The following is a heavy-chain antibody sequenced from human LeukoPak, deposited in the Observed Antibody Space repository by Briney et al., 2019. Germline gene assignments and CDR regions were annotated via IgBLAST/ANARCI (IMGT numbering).Heavy chain of an antibody. CDR1: GDSVSSNSAA. CDR2: TYYRSKRYN. CDR3: ARDLAVGARVDDAFDI. Sequence: SQTLSLTCAISGDSVSSNSAAWNWIRQSPSRGLEWLGRTYYRSKRYNDYAVSVKSRITINPDTSKNQFSLQLNSVTPEDTAVYYCARDLAVGARVDDAFDIWGQGTMVTVSS. D-gene: IGHD1-26*01. V-gene: IGHV6-1*01. J-gene: IGHJ3*02.